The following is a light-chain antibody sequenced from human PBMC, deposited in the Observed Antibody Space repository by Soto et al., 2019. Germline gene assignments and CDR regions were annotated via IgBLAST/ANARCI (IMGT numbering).Light chain of an antibody. CDR2: WAS. CDR3: QQYYSTPHT. V-gene: IGKV4-1*01. Sequence: DIVMTQSPDSLAVSLGERATIYCQSSQSVLYSSNNKNYLAWYQQKPGQPPKLLIYWASTRESGVPDRFSGSGSGTEFTLTISSLQAEDVAVYYCQQYYSTPHTFGQGTKLEIK. CDR1: QSVLYSSNNKNY. J-gene: IGKJ2*01.